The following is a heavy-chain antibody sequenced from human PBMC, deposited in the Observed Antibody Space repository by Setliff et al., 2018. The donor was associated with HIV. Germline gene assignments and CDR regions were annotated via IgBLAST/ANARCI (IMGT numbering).Heavy chain of an antibody. Sequence: GGSLRLSCAASGLNFNNAWMNWVRQAPGKGLEWVGRIKDASAGGAVDYAAAVKGRFTISRDDSKNMAYLQMNSLKIEDTALYFCSINSPLSSWGQGTLVTVSS. J-gene: IGHJ4*02. CDR1: GLNFNNAW. V-gene: IGHV3-15*01. D-gene: IGHD6-6*01. CDR3: SINSPLSS. CDR2: IKDASAGGAV.